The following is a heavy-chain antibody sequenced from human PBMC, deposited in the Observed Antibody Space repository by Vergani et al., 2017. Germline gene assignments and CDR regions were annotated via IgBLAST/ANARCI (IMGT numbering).Heavy chain of an antibody. CDR3: ARGEDRRRWFDP. V-gene: IGHV1-69*02. Sequence: QVQLVQSGAEVKKPGSSVKVSCKASGGTFSSYTISWVRQAPGQGLEWMGRIIPILGIANYAQKFQGRVTITADKSTSTAYMELSSLRSEDTAVYYCARGEDRRRWFDPWGQGTLVTVSS. CDR2: IIPILGIA. D-gene: IGHD3-10*01. CDR1: GGTFSSYT. J-gene: IGHJ5*02.